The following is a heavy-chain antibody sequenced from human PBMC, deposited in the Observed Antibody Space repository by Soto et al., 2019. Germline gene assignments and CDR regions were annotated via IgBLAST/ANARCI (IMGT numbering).Heavy chain of an antibody. V-gene: IGHV3-7*05. J-gene: IGHJ4*02. CDR2: IKEDGSDT. CDR3: VSHPRITVLAY. CDR1: GLAFSSHW. D-gene: IGHD6-19*01. Sequence: EVQLEESGGGLVQPGGSLRLSCAASGLAFSSHWMSWVRQAPGKGLEWLANIKEDGSDTYYVDSVRGRFTISRDNAKNSLYLQMNTLRVEDTAVYYCVSHPRITVLAYWGRGTLVTVSS.